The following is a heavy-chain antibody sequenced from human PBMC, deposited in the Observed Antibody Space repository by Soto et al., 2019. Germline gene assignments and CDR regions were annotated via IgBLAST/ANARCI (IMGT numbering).Heavy chain of an antibody. CDR1: GFTFISYP. D-gene: IGHD4-4*01. CDR2: ISYDGSNK. Sequence: QVQLVESGGGVVQPGRSLRLSCAASGFTFISYPMHWVRQAPGKGLEWVAVISYDGSNKYYADSVKGRFTISRDNSKNTLYLQMNSLRAEDTAVYYCARDTLSTTVTTRWGDYFDYWGQGTLFTVSS. CDR3: ARDTLSTTVTTRWGDYFDY. J-gene: IGHJ4*02. V-gene: IGHV3-30-3*01.